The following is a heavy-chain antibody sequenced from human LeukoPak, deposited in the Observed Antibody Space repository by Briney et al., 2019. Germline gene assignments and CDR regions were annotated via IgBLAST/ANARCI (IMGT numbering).Heavy chain of an antibody. J-gene: IGHJ3*02. CDR2: IYSGGAT. CDR3: VSQKWLYAFGI. D-gene: IGHD5-24*01. Sequence: GGSLRLSCVASGLTVNSNYMSWVRQAPGKGLEWVSAIYSGGATYYADSVKGRFTVSRDDSKNTLYLQMYRLRVEDTAMYYCVSQKWLYAFGIWGQGTMVTVSS. CDR1: GLTVNSNY. V-gene: IGHV3-53*01.